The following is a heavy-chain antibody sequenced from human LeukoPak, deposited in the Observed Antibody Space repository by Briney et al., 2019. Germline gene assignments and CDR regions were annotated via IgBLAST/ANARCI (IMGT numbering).Heavy chain of an antibody. CDR1: GFSVSSNY. CDR3: ARLGSYWDFDN. CDR2: IDSGGRT. J-gene: IGHJ4*02. Sequence: GGSLRLSCAASGFSVSSNYMGWVRQPPGKGLEWVSVIDSGGRTYYADSIQGRFTFSRDDSKNTLYLQMISLRAEDTAVYYCARLGSYWDFDNWGQGTLVTVSS. V-gene: IGHV3-53*01. D-gene: IGHD3-10*01.